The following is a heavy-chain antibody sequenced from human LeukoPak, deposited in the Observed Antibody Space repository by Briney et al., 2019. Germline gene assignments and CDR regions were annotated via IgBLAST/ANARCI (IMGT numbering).Heavy chain of an antibody. J-gene: IGHJ5*02. D-gene: IGHD6-13*01. CDR3: ARALAAAGTSWFDP. CDR1: GYSISSGYY. CDR2: IYHSGST. V-gene: IGHV4-38-2*02. Sequence: SETLSLTCTVSGYSISSGYYWGWIRQPPGKGLEWIGSIYHSGSTYYNPSLKSRVTISVDTSKNQFSLKLSSVTAADTAVYYCARALAAAGTSWFDPWGQGTLVTVSS.